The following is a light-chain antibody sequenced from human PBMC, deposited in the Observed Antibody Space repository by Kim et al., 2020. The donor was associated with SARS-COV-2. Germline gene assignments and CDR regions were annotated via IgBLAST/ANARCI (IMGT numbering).Light chain of an antibody. CDR3: MQSLQTKFT. Sequence: DIVMTQSPLSLPVTPGEPASISCRSSQSLLRTTGDIHLDWYLQKPGQPPQLLIYSGSSRASGVPDRFSGSGSGTDCTLKISRVEADDAVIYYCMQSLQTKFTFGQGTKLAI. CDR1: QSLLRTTGDIH. V-gene: IGKV2-28*01. J-gene: IGKJ2*01. CDR2: SGS.